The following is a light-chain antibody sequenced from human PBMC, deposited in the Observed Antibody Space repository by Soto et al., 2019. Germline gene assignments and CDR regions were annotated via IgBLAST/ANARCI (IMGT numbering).Light chain of an antibody. J-gene: IGKJ1*01. V-gene: IGKV3-20*01. CDR1: QSINRNF. CDR2: AAS. CDR3: QQYGSSPWT. Sequence: EIVLTQSPGTLYLSPGEGATLSCRASQSINRNFLAWYQQKRGQVPRLLIYAASIRATGIPDRFSGSGSGTDFTLTVSRLEPEDFEVYYCQQYGSSPWTSGQGTKVDIK.